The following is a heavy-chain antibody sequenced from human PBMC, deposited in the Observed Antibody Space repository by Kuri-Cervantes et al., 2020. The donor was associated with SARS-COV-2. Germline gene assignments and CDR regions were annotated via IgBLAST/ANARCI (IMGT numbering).Heavy chain of an antibody. V-gene: IGHV4-39*07. CDR3: ARQTQNEMITIFGVIIMSDAFDI. CDR1: GASISSSTYY. D-gene: IGHD3-3*01. J-gene: IGHJ3*02. Sequence: GSLRLSCTVSGASISSSTYYWGWIRQSPGKGLEWLGSIYGSGDTYYSSSLKSRVTISVDTSKNQFSLKLSSVTAADTAVYYCARQTQNEMITIFGVIIMSDAFDIWGQGTMVTVSS. CDR2: IYGSGDT.